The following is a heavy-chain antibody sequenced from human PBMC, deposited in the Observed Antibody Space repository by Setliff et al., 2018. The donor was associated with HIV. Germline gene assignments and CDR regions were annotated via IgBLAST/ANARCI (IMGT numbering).Heavy chain of an antibody. J-gene: IGHJ5*02. CDR3: ARDRCNSVACYLYNWFDP. CDR1: GYTFSHYP. Sequence: GASVKVSCKASGYTFSHYPMHWVRQAPGQRPEWMGWINTGNGNTKYSQKFQDRVTITRDTSADTVYMELSSLRSEDTAVYYCARDRCNSVACYLYNWFDPWGQGTLVT. D-gene: IGHD2-2*01. V-gene: IGHV1-3*04. CDR2: INTGNGNT.